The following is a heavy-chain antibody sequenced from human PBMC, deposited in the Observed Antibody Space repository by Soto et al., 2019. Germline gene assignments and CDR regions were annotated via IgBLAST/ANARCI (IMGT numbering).Heavy chain of an antibody. V-gene: IGHV4-39*01. CDR3: ARRRRWETTSVDV. CDR2: IYYSGST. CDR1: GGSISSSSYY. J-gene: IGHJ6*02. Sequence: SETLSLTCTVSGGSISSSSYYWGWIRQPPGKGLEWIGSIYYSGSTYYNPSLKSRVTISVDTSKNQFSLKLSSVTAADTAVYYCARRRRWETTSVDVWGQGTTVTVSS. D-gene: IGHD1-26*01.